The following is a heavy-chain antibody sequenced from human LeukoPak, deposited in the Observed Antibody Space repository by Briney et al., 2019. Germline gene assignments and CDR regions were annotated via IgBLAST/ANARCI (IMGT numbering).Heavy chain of an antibody. D-gene: IGHD5-12*01. V-gene: IGHV4-34*01. CDR2: INHSGST. CDR1: GGSFSGYY. J-gene: IGHJ4*02. CDR3: ARQNFAVATSGSDY. Sequence: PSETLSLTCAVYGGSFSGYYWSWIRQPPGKGLEWIGEINHSGSTNYNPSLKSRVTISVDTSKNQFSLKLSSVTAADTAVYYCARQNFAVATSGSDYWGQGTLVTVSS.